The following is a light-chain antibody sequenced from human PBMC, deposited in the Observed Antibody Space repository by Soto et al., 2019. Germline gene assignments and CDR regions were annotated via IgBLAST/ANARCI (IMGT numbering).Light chain of an antibody. J-gene: IGLJ1*01. V-gene: IGLV2-8*01. CDR1: SSDIGDSNA. Sequence: QSVLTQPPSASGSPGQSVTISCTGTSSDIGDSNAVSWYQQHPGKAPKLMIYDVSKRPSGVPDRFSGTKSGNTASLTVSGLKAEDEADYYCCSYAGYNNDVFGTGTKLTVL. CDR2: DVS. CDR3: CSYAGYNNDV.